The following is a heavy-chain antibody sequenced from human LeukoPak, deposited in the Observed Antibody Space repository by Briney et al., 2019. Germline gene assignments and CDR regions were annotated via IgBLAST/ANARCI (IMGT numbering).Heavy chain of an antibody. CDR3: ARRFDS. V-gene: IGHV3-69-1*01. CDR1: GFSFTAHS. Sequence: PGGSLRLSCAASGFSFTAHSMNWVRQAPGRGLQWISYIGPGGDTYYADSVTGRFTVSRDTAKNSLYLQTNGLRVEDTAVYYCARRFDSWGQGTLVTVSS. CDR2: IGPGGDT. J-gene: IGHJ4*02.